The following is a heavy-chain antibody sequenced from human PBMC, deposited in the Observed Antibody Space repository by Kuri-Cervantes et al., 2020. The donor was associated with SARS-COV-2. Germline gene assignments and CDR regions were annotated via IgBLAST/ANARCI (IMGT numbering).Heavy chain of an antibody. CDR2: ISAYNGNT. D-gene: IGHD3-22*01. CDR3: ARREGYYYDSSGPLGYSMDV. J-gene: IGHJ6*02. Sequence: ASAKVSCKASGYTFTSYGISWVRQAPGQGLEWMGWISAYNGNTNYAPKLQGRVTMTTDTSTSAASMELRSLRSDAAAVYCCARREGYYYDSSGPLGYSMDVWGQGTTVTVSS. CDR1: GYTFTSYG. V-gene: IGHV1-18*01.